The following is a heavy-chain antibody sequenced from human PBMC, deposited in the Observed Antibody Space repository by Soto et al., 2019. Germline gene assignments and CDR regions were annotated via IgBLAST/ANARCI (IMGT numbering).Heavy chain of an antibody. CDR1: GFTFGDCA. J-gene: IGHJ5*02. D-gene: IGHD3-10*01. CDR3: TFLWFGELSPAWFDP. V-gene: IGHV3-49*04. CDR2: IRSKAHGGTT. Sequence: GVLRLSCTGSGFTFGDCAMSWVRQAPGKGLEWVGFIRSKAHGGTTEYAASVKGRFTISRDDSKSIAYLQMNSLKTEDTAVYYCTFLWFGELSPAWFDPWGQGTLVTVSS.